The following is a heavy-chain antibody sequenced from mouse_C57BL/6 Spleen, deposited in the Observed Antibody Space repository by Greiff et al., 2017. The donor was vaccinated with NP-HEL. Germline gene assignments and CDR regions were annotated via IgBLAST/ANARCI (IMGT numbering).Heavy chain of an antibody. CDR2: IYPSDSET. V-gene: IGHV1-61*01. J-gene: IGHJ3*01. D-gene: IGHD2-3*01. Sequence: QVQLQQPGAELVRPGSSVKLSCKASGYTFTSYWMDWVKQRPGQGLEWIGNIYPSDSETHYNQKFKDKATLTVDKSSSTAYMQLSSLTSEDSAVYYCARRIYDGYLFAYWGQGTLVTVSA. CDR3: ARRIYDGYLFAY. CDR1: GYTFTSYW.